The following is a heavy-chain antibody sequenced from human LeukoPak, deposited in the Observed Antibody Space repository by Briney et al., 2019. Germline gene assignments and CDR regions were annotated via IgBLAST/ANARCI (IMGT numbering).Heavy chain of an antibody. V-gene: IGHV3-23*01. D-gene: IGHD3-10*01. CDR1: GFIFNNSA. CDR3: AKRSSASGGSFDY. J-gene: IGHJ4*02. CDR2: VFSNAANT. Sequence: GGSLRLSCAASGFIFNNSAMTWVRQAPGKGLEWVSLVFSNAANTYYGDSVQGRFTASRDNSKSTLCLQMNSLRAEDTAVYYYAKRSSASGGSFDYWGQGTLVTVAS.